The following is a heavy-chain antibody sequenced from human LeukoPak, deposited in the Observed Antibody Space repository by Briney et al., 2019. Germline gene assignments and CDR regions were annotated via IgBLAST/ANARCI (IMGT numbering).Heavy chain of an antibody. CDR1: GYSISSGYY. D-gene: IGHD2-2*02. J-gene: IGHJ4*02. Sequence: SETLSLTCAVSGYSISSGYYCGWIRQPPGKGLEWFGSIYNSGSTYYNPTLKSRVTITVAASKNQFSLKLSSVTAADTAVDDCASEHRGYCSSTSCYTGVDYWGQGTLVTVSS. CDR2: IYNSGST. V-gene: IGHV4-38-2*01. CDR3: ASEHRGYCSSTSCYTGVDY.